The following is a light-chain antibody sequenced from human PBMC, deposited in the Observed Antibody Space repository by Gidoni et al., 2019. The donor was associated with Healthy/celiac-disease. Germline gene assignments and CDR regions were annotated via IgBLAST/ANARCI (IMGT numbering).Light chain of an antibody. V-gene: IGLV1-51*02. CDR3: GTWDSSLSSL. CDR1: SSNIGNNY. CDR2: ENN. Sequence: QSVLTQPPSVSAAPGQKVTISCSGSSSNIGNNYVSWYQQLPGTAPNLLIYENNKRPSGIPDRFSGSKSGTSATLGITGLQTGDEADYYCGTWDSSLSSLFGGGTKLTVL. J-gene: IGLJ2*01.